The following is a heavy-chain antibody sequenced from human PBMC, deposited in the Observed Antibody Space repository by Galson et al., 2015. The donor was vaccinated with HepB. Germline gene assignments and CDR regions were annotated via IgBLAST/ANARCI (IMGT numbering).Heavy chain of an antibody. CDR2: IKGKTDGGTT. J-gene: IGHJ4*02. D-gene: IGHD5-18*01. Sequence: SLRLSCAASGFTFSNAWMNWVRQAPGKGLEWVGRIKGKTDGGTTDYAAPVKGRFTISRDDSKNTLYLQMNSLKTEDTAVYYCTTPHSYGPYYFDYWGQGTLVTVSS. V-gene: IGHV3-15*07. CDR3: TTPHSYGPYYFDY. CDR1: GFTFSNAW.